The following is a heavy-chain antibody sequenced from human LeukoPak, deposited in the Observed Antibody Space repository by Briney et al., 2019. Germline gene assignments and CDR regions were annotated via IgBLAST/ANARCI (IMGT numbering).Heavy chain of an antibody. CDR3: AREVADGDSVKDY. V-gene: IGHV1-69*13. D-gene: IGHD5-12*01. CDR2: IIPIFGTG. CDR1: GGTFNNYA. Sequence: SVKVSCKTSGGTFNNYAISWVRQAPGQGLQWMGGIIPIFGTGNYAQKFQGRVTITADESTSTAYMELSSLRSEDTAVYYCAREVADGDSVKDYWGQGTLVTVSS. J-gene: IGHJ4*02.